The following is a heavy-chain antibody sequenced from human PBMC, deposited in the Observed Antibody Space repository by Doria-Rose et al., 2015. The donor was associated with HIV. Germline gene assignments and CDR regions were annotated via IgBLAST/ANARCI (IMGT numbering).Heavy chain of an antibody. V-gene: IGHV3-23*01. CDR3: VKVRRAVFGFDI. CDR2: ISVGGDLT. J-gene: IGHJ3*02. Sequence: RQAPGNGLEWVSDISVGGDLTYYADSVKGRFTIPRDNSKNTLHLQMNSLRAEDTAVYYCVKVRRAVFGFDIWGQGTRVTVSS. D-gene: IGHD3-16*01.